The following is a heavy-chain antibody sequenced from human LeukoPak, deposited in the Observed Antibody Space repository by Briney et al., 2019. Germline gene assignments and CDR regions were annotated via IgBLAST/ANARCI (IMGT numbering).Heavy chain of an antibody. CDR3: ARDLGY. J-gene: IGHJ4*02. Sequence: GGSLRLSCAASGFTFSSYSMNWVRQAPGKGLEWVSYISSSSSTIYYADSVKGRFTISRDNAKNSLYLQMNSLRAEDTAVYYCARDLGYWGQGTLVTVSS. V-gene: IGHV3-48*01. CDR1: GFTFSSYS. CDR2: ISSSSSTI.